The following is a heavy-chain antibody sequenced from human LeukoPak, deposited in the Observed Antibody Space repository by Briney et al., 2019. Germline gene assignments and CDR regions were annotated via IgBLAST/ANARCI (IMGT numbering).Heavy chain of an antibody. D-gene: IGHD1-14*01. CDR2: IWYDGSNK. CDR1: GFTFSSYG. CDR3: AKDQEGYNIRRSFFDY. Sequence: GGSLRLSCAASGFTFSSYGMHWVRQAPGKGLEWVAVIWYDGSNKYYADSVKGRFTISRDNSKNTLYLQMNSLRAEDTAVYYCAKDQEGYNIRRSFFDYWGQGTLVTVSS. V-gene: IGHV3-33*06. J-gene: IGHJ4*02.